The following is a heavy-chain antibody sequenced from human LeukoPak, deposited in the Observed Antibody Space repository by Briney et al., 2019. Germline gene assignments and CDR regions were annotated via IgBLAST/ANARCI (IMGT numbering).Heavy chain of an antibody. Sequence: ASVKVSCKASGYTFTGYYMHWVRQAPGQGLEWMGWINPNSGGTNYAQKFQGRVTMTRDTSISTAYMELSRLRSDDTAVYYCARDRNYNWNYLRRNWFDPWGQGTLVTVSS. V-gene: IGHV1-2*02. CDR3: ARDRNYNWNYLRRNWFDP. D-gene: IGHD1-1*01. CDR1: GYTFTGYY. CDR2: INPNSGGT. J-gene: IGHJ5*02.